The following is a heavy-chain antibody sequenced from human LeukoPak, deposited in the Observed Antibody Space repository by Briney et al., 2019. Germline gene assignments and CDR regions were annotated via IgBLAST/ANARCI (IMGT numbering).Heavy chain of an antibody. D-gene: IGHD6-6*01. CDR2: ISWNSGSI. CDR1: GFTFDDYA. Sequence: PGRSLRLSCAASGFTFDDYAMHWVRQAPGKGLEWVSGISWNSGSIGYADSVKGRFTISRDNAKNSLYLQMNSLRAEDMALYYCAKGGAARLGNWFDPWGQGTLVTVSS. J-gene: IGHJ5*02. CDR3: AKGGAARLGNWFDP. V-gene: IGHV3-9*03.